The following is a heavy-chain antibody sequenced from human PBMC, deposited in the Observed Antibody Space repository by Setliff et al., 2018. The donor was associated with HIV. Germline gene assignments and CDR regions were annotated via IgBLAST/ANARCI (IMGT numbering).Heavy chain of an antibody. CDR1: GGSISTFY. V-gene: IGHV4-4*07. CDR3: ASHQHNFTGYYYYYYYMAV. D-gene: IGHD3-9*01. Sequence: SETLSLTCTVSGGSISTFYWSWIRQPAGKGLEWIGRIYTSGSPDYNPSLNSRLTISVDTPKNQFSLKLSSVTAADTAVYYCASHQHNFTGYYYYYYYMAVWGRGTMVTVSS. CDR2: IYTSGSP. J-gene: IGHJ6*03.